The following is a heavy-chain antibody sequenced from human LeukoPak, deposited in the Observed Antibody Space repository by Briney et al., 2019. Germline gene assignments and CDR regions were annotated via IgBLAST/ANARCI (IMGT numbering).Heavy chain of an antibody. J-gene: IGHJ4*02. CDR1: GFTFSSYS. CDR3: ARDLAEKGMWYSSGCVNY. Sequence: PGGSLRLSCAASGFTFSSYSMNWVRQAPGKGLEWVSSISSSSSYIYYADSVKGRFTISRDNAKNSLYLQMNSLRAEDTAVYYCARDLAEKGMWYSSGCVNYWGQGTLVTVPS. D-gene: IGHD6-19*01. V-gene: IGHV3-21*01. CDR2: ISSSSSYI.